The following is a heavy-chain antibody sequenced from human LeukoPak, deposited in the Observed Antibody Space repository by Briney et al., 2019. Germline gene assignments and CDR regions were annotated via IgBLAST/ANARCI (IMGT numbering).Heavy chain of an antibody. CDR3: AIGLRFYY. D-gene: IGHD4-17*01. CDR2: INHSGST. J-gene: IGHJ4*02. V-gene: IGHV4-34*01. CDR1: GGSFSGYY. Sequence: PSETLSLTCAVYGGSFSGYYWSWIRQPPGKGLEWIGEINHSGSTNYNPSLKSRVTISVDTSKNQFSLKLSSVTAADTAVYYCAIGLRFYYWGQGTLVTVSS.